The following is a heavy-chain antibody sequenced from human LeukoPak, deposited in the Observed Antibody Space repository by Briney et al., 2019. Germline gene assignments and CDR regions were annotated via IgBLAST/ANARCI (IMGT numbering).Heavy chain of an antibody. CDR3: ARASGPIAGGVGY. J-gene: IGHJ4*02. CDR2: ISYDGSNK. V-gene: IGHV3-30*03. Sequence: GGSLRLSCAASGFTFSSYGMHWVRQAPGKGLEWVALISYDGSNKYYADSVKGRFTISRDNSKNTLYLQMNSLRAEDTAVYYCARASGPIAGGVGYWGQGTLVTVSS. D-gene: IGHD6-13*01. CDR1: GFTFSSYG.